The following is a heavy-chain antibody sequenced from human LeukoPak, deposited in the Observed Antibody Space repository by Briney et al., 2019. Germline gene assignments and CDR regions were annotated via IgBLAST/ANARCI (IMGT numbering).Heavy chain of an antibody. Sequence: PSETLSLTCTVSGASIIGGSFFWSWLRQPAGRAPEWFGRVHPTGSTNYNPSLSNRVIVSLDTSNNQFSLRLMSVTAADSAVYYCVRGASVFDYWGQGGPVTVSS. CDR1: GASIIGGSFF. V-gene: IGHV4-61*02. CDR2: VHPTGST. J-gene: IGHJ4*02. CDR3: VRGASVFDY.